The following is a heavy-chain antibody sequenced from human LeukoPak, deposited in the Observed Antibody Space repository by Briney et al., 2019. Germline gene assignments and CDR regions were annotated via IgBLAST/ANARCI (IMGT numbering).Heavy chain of an antibody. D-gene: IGHD1-26*01. CDR2: TYYRSKWDH. V-gene: IGHV6-1*01. CDR1: GDSVSSNSVA. J-gene: IGHJ4*02. Sequence: SQTLSLTCAISGDSVSSNSVAWNWIRQSPSRGLEWLGRTYYRSKWDHDYAVSVKSRISINPDTSKNQISLQLNSVTPEDTAVYYCAGKAGGAFDYWGQGTLVTVSS. CDR3: AGKAGGAFDY.